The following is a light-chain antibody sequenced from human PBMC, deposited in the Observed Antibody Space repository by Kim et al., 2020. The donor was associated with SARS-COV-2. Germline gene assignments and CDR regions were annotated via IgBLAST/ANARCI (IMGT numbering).Light chain of an antibody. V-gene: IGLV1-51*01. CDR3: GTWDSSLSAWV. J-gene: IGLJ3*02. Sequence: GQKVTVSCSGSSSSIGNNYVSWYQQLPGTAPKLLRYDNDRRPSGIPDRFSGSKSGTSATLGITGLQTGDEADYYCGTWDSSLSAWVFGGGTQLTVL. CDR1: SSSIGNNY. CDR2: DND.